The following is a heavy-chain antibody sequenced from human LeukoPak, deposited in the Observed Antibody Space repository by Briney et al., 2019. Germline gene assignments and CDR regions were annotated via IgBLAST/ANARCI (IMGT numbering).Heavy chain of an antibody. CDR1: GFTFSTYG. J-gene: IGHJ4*02. CDR2: TAFNGSNNDYVT. D-gene: IGHD6-13*01. V-gene: IGHV3-30*18. CDR3: AKPRTGYSSSTPPPFDY. Sequence: GGSLRLSCAASGFTFSTYGMHWVRQAPGKGLEWVAVTAFNGSNNDYVTSYANSVKGRITISRDNSKNTLYLQMNSLRAEDTAVYYCAKPRTGYSSSTPPPFDYWGQGTLVTVSS.